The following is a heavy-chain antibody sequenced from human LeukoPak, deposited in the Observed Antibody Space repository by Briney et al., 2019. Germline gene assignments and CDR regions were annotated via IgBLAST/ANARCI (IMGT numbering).Heavy chain of an antibody. Sequence: ASVKVSCKASGGTFSSYAISWVRQAPGQGLEWMGRIIPILGIANYAQKFQGRVTITADKSTSTAYMELSSLRSEDTAVYYCASGSSTSSYDYWGRGTLVTVSS. J-gene: IGHJ4*02. CDR1: GGTFSSYA. CDR2: IIPILGIA. V-gene: IGHV1-69*04. CDR3: ASGSSTSSYDY. D-gene: IGHD2-2*01.